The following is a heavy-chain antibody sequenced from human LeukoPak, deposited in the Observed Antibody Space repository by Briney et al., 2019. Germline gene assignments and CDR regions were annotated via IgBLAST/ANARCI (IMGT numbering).Heavy chain of an antibody. J-gene: IGHJ4*02. D-gene: IGHD3-22*01. CDR2: INPSGGST. Sequence: ASVKVSCKASGYTFTSYYMHWVRQAPGRGLEWMGIINPSGGSTSYAQKFQGRVTMTRDTSTSTVYMELSSLRSEDTAVYYCARDLGGYYLDYWGQGTLVTVSS. CDR3: ARDLGGYYLDY. CDR1: GYTFTSYY. V-gene: IGHV1-46*01.